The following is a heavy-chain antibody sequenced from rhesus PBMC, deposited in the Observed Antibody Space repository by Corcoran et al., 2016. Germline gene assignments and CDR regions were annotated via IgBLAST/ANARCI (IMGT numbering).Heavy chain of an antibody. Sequence: EVQLVQSGVAVKKPGASVKISCKVAGYTSTDYYLHWARQAPGKGLEWMVLVDTEDGEAMHSRKFQDRCTITSDRSTYTAYMELSSLRSEDTAVYYCATDTAAIFDYWGQGVLVTVSS. CDR3: ATDTAAIFDY. J-gene: IGHJ4*01. D-gene: IGHD3S6*01. CDR2: VDTEDGEA. CDR1: GYTSTDYY. V-gene: IGHV1-111*02.